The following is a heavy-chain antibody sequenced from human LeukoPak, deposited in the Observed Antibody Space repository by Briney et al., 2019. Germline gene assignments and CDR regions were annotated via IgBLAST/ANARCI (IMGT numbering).Heavy chain of an antibody. CDR2: ISPNSNGLN. CDR3: ARMSYKYSSSWYPLYYYYMDV. Sequence: ASVKVSCKASGYSLSDHYMHWVRQAPGQGLEWMGWISPNSNGLNNYAHKFQGRVTMTSDTSISTAYMELSGLRSEDTAVYYCARMSYKYSSSWYPLYYYYMDVWGKGTTVTISS. V-gene: IGHV1-2*07. CDR1: GYSLSDHY. J-gene: IGHJ6*03. D-gene: IGHD6-13*01.